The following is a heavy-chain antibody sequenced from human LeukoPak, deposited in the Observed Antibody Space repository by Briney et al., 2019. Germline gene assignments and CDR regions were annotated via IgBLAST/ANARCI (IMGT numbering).Heavy chain of an antibody. Sequence: LVKVSCKASGGTFSSYAISWVRQAPGQGLEWMGGIIPIFGTANYAQKFQGRVTITADESTSTAYMELSSLRSEDTAVYYCARAPLEYCSSTSCWYFDYWGQGTLVTVSS. CDR2: IIPIFGTA. CDR3: ARAPLEYCSSTSCWYFDY. CDR1: GGTFSSYA. V-gene: IGHV1-69*13. D-gene: IGHD2-2*01. J-gene: IGHJ4*02.